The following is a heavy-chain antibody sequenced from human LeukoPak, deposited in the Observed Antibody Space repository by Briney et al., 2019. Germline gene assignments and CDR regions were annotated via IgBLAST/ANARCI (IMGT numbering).Heavy chain of an antibody. D-gene: IGHD3-10*01. CDR2: INPKNGDT. CDR1: GYTFTGYY. Sequence: ASVKVSCKASGYTFTGYYMHWVRQASGQGLEWMGWINPKNGDTNYARKFQGRVTMTRDTSISTAYMDLSGLRYDDTALYYCARGRELGGNALPLDDSWGQGTLVTVSS. V-gene: IGHV1-2*02. J-gene: IGHJ4*02. CDR3: ARGRELGGNALPLDDS.